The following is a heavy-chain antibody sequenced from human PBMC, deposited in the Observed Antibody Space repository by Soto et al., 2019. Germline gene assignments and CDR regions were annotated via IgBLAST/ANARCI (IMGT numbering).Heavy chain of an antibody. CDR1: GGSMSSSSYY. Sequence: PSETLSITCTVSGGSMSSSSYYWGWIRQPPGKGLEWIANMYFSGFYSGSTSYNPSLKSRVTISVDTSKNQFSLQVSSVTAADTAVYYCARGFDILTFGFCLDYWGQGTLVTVSS. CDR3: ARGFDILTFGFCLDY. V-gene: IGHV4-39*01. J-gene: IGHJ4*02. CDR2: MYFSGFYSGST. D-gene: IGHD3-9*01.